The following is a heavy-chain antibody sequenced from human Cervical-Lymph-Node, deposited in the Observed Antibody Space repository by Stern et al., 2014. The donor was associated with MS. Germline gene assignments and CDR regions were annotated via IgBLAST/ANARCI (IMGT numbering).Heavy chain of an antibody. D-gene: IGHD3-16*01. J-gene: IGHJ4*01. Sequence: QVQLQESGRGLVKPSQTLSLTCTVSGCSISSNGYYWAWICHLPGKGLEWIGCIYYRGRPYYNTSLKRRGTISDDTYQTQIFLNLTSVTAADADLYYCARSDSLWGSFDYWGQGRMVTVSS. CDR1: GCSISSNGYY. CDR3: ARSDSLWGSFDY. V-gene: IGHV4-31*03. CDR2: IYYRGRP.